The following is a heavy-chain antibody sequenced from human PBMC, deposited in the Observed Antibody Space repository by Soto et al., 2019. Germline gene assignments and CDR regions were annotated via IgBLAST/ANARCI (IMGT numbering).Heavy chain of an antibody. CDR2: IASSKRNT. J-gene: IGHJ5*02. CDR1: GFTFSTYT. D-gene: IGHD2-8*01. Sequence: GGSLRLSCAASGFTFSTYTMPWARQAPGKGLEWVSFIASSKRNTFYADSVKGRFTVSRDNSKNTLYLQMTGLRAEDTAVYYCAGMPLSCTQPVCFTTWGQGTLVTVSS. V-gene: IGHV3-21*01. CDR3: AGMPLSCTQPVCFTT.